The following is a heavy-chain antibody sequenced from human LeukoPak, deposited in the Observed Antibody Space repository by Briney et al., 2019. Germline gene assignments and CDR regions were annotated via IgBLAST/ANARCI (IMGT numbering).Heavy chain of an antibody. D-gene: IGHD3-16*01. CDR2: INPNSGAT. J-gene: IGHJ4*02. CDR1: GYTFTAYH. V-gene: IGHV1-2*02. CDR3: AREDYVSMGVDY. Sequence: EASVKVSCEASGYTFTAYHMHWVRQAPGQGLEWMGWINPNSGATNYAQKFRGRVTMTRDTSISTAYMELSRLTSDDTAVFYCAREDYVSMGVDYWGQGTLVTVSS.